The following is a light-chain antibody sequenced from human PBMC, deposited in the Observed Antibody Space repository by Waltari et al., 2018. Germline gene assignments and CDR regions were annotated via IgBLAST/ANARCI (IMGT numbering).Light chain of an antibody. CDR2: EVT. V-gene: IGLV2-14*01. Sequence: QSALTQPASVSGSPGQSITISCTGTSSDFGGYNYVSWYQRHPGKAPQLLIYEVTNRPSGVSNRFSGSKSANTASLTISGLQAEDEADYYCSSYTTSSTLVFGGGTKLTVL. CDR3: SSYTTSSTLV. J-gene: IGLJ3*02. CDR1: SSDFGGYNY.